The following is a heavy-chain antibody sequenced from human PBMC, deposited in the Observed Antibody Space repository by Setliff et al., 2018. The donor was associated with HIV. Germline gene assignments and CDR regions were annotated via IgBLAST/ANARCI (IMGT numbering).Heavy chain of an antibody. CDR3: ARRRSSGWYHYFDY. V-gene: IGHV4-4*02. CDR1: GGSISSDNW. CDR2: IYHSGST. J-gene: IGHJ4*02. D-gene: IGHD6-19*01. Sequence: PSETLSLTCAVSGGSISSDNWWSWVRQPPGKGLEWIGEIYHSGSTNYNPSLKSRVTISVDKSKNQFSLKLSSVTAADTAVYYCARRRSSGWYHYFDYWGQGTLVTVSS.